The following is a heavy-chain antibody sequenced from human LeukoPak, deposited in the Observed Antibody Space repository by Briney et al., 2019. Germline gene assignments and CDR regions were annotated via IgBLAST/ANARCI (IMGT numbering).Heavy chain of an antibody. J-gene: IGHJ3*02. CDR3: TRGAPQADVFDI. Sequence: GGSLRLSCAASGFTFSVTWMSWVRQAPGRGLEWVGRFKSKVAGGTTDYAAPVAGRFTIPRDDSKNMLYLQMNSLKTEDTGVYYCTRGAPQADVFDIWGQGTMVTVSS. CDR2: FKSKVAGGTT. V-gene: IGHV3-15*01. CDR1: GFTFSVTW. D-gene: IGHD1-26*01.